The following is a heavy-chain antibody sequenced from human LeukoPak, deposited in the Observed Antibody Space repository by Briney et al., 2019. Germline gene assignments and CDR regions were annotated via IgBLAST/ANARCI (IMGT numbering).Heavy chain of an antibody. Sequence: SVKVSCKASGITFSSRSISWVRQAPGQGLEWMGGIIPIFGSAINPQKFQCRVTITADESTSTAYMELSSLTSEDTAVYYCARGAHSMVGAPYYYYYMDVWAKGPRSSSP. CDR2: IIPIFGSA. V-gene: IGHV1-69*01. D-gene: IGHD1-26*01. CDR1: GITFSSRS. J-gene: IGHJ6*03. CDR3: ARGAHSMVGAPYYYYYMDV.